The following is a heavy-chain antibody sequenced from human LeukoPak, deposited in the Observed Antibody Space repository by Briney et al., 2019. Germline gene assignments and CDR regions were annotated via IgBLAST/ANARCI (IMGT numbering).Heavy chain of an antibody. D-gene: IGHD2/OR15-2a*01. CDR3: ARDSSTWYSDYYYYMDV. CDR2: FNPKSGDT. CDR1: GFMFTAYY. Sequence: ASVKVSCKTSGFMFTAYYIHWVRQVPGQGLEWMGWFNPKSGDTNYPQKFQGRVTMTGDTSTSTAYMELSSLRSDDTARYFCARDSSTWYSDYYYYMDVWSKGTTVTVSS. J-gene: IGHJ6*03. V-gene: IGHV1-2*02.